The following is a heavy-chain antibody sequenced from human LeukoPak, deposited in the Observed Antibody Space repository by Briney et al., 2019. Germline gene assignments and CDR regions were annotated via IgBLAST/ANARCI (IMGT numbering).Heavy chain of an antibody. J-gene: IGHJ4*02. D-gene: IGHD2-15*01. CDR2: ISGSGGST. CDR3: AGGVAATFSYSDY. CDR1: GFTFSSYA. V-gene: IGHV3-23*01. Sequence: GGSLRLSCAASGFTFSSYAMSWVRQAPGKGLEWVSAISGSGGSTYCADSVKGRFTISRDNSKNTLYLQMNSLRAEDTAVYYCAGGVAATFSYSDYWGQGTLVTVSS.